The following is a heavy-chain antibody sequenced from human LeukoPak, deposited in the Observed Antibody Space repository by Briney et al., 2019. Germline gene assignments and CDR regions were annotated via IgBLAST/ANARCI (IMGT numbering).Heavy chain of an antibody. CDR1: GFTISDYW. D-gene: IGHD3-16*01. CDR2: IKQHASER. CDR3: VRDGGTDWYDP. Sequence: GGSLRLSCAASGFTISDYWMTWVRQAPGKGLEWVANIKQHASERTYVDSVKGRFTISRDNAKNSIFLQMNSLRVEDMATYYCVRDGGTDWYDPWGQGTLVSLPA. J-gene: IGHJ5*02. V-gene: IGHV3-7*01.